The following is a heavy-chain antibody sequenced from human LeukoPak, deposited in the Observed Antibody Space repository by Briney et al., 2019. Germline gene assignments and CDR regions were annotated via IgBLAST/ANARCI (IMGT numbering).Heavy chain of an antibody. J-gene: IGHJ5*02. Sequence: GASVKVSCKASGYTFTSYDINWMRQAPGQGLEWVGWMNPNSGNTAYAQKFQGRVTITRNTSISTAYMELSSLRSEDTAVYYCARDNSVEDTAWWFDPWGQGTLVTVSS. CDR1: GYTFTSYD. CDR3: ARDNSVEDTAWWFDP. D-gene: IGHD4-23*01. CDR2: MNPNSGNT. V-gene: IGHV1-8*01.